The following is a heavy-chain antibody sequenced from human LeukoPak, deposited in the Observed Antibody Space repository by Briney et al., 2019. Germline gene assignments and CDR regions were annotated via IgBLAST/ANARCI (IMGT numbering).Heavy chain of an antibody. J-gene: IGHJ4*02. Sequence: GRSLRLSCAASGFTFSSYAMSWVRQAPGKGLEWVSDISGSGGSTYYADSVNGRFTISRDNSKNTLYLQMNSLRAEDTAVYYCAKGPVGATGFYNYWGQGTLVTVAS. CDR3: AKGPVGATGFYNY. V-gene: IGHV3-23*01. D-gene: IGHD1-26*01. CDR2: ISGSGGST. CDR1: GFTFSSYA.